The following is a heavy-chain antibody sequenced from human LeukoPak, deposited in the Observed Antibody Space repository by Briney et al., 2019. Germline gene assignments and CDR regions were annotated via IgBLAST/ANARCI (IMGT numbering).Heavy chain of an antibody. V-gene: IGHV4-59*08. CDR2: ISHSGST. Sequence: KSSETLSLTCTVSGGSISSYYWSWIRQPPGKGLKWIGSISHSGSTYYNPSLKSRVTISVDTSKNQFSLKLSSLTAADTAVYYCARLRRSRLAEFDYWGQGTLVTVSS. CDR3: ARLRRSRLAEFDY. D-gene: IGHD3-3*02. CDR1: GGSISSYY. J-gene: IGHJ4*02.